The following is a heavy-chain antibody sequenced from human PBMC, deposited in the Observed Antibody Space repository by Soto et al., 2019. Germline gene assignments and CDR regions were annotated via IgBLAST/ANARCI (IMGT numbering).Heavy chain of an antibody. CDR1: GYTFTSYD. CDR3: ASSRGYSYGLNWFGP. Sequence: GASVKVSCEASGYTFTSYDINWVRQATGQGLEWMGWMNPNSGNTGYAQKFQGRVTMTRNTSISTAYMELSSLRSEDTAVYYCASSRGYSYGLNWFGPWGQGTLVTI. V-gene: IGHV1-8*01. CDR2: MNPNSGNT. J-gene: IGHJ5*02. D-gene: IGHD5-18*01.